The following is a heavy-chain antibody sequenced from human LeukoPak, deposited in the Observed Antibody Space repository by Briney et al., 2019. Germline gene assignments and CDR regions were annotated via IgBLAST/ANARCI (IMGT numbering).Heavy chain of an antibody. V-gene: IGHV3-23*01. D-gene: IGHD3-10*01. Sequence: GGSLRLSCAASGFTFSSYAMSWVRQAPGKGLEWGSAISGSGGSTYYADSVKGRFTISRDNSKNTLYLQMNSLRAEDTAVYYCAKDPPLYGSGPPGDYWGQGTLVTVSS. J-gene: IGHJ4*02. CDR3: AKDPPLYGSGPPGDY. CDR2: ISGSGGST. CDR1: GFTFSSYA.